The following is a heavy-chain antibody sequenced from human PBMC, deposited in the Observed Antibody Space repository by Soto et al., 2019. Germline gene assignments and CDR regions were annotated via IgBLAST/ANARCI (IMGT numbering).Heavy chain of an antibody. Sequence: TGGSLRLSCAASGFTFSSYSMNWVRQAPGKGLEWVSSISSSSSYIYYADSVKGRFTIPRDNAKNSLYLQMNSLRAEDTAVYYCAREEDLGYCSSTSCYEMNYWGQGTLVTVSS. CDR1: GFTFSSYS. V-gene: IGHV3-21*01. D-gene: IGHD2-2*01. CDR2: ISSSSSYI. J-gene: IGHJ4*02. CDR3: AREEDLGYCSSTSCYEMNY.